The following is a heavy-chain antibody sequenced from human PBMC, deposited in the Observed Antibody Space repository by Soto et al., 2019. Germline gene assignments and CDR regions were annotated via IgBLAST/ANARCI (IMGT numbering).Heavy chain of an antibody. Sequence: PGGSLRLSCAASGFTFSSYAMSWVRQAPGKGLEWVSAISGSGGSTYYADSVKGRFTISRDNSKNTLYLQMNRLRAEDTAVYYCAKAKLPVYSGYDWGAFDIWGQGTMVTVSS. J-gene: IGHJ3*02. CDR1: GFTFSSYA. CDR3: AKAKLPVYSGYDWGAFDI. CDR2: ISGSGGST. V-gene: IGHV3-23*01. D-gene: IGHD5-12*01.